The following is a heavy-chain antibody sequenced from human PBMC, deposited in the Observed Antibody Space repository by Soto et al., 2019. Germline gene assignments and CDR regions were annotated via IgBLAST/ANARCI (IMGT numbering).Heavy chain of an antibody. D-gene: IGHD5-18*01. CDR3: ARDVGGYSYGLYYHYGMDV. CDR2: MNPNGGKT. V-gene: IGHV1-8*01. J-gene: IGHJ6*02. Sequence: QVQLIQSGAEVKKPRASVKVSCKASGYTFTTYDINWVRQAPGQGLEWMGWMNPNGGKTEYAQKFQGRVTMTRNTSLSTAYMEVRSLTSEDTAVYYCARDVGGYSYGLYYHYGMDVWGQGTTVIVSS. CDR1: GYTFTTYD.